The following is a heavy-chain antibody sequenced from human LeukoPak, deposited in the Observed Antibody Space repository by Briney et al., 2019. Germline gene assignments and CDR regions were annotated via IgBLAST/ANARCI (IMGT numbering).Heavy chain of an antibody. D-gene: IGHD3-9*01. Sequence: PGGSLRLSCAASGFTFSNAWMSWVRQAPGKGLEWVCLIKSKTNSGTTDYAAPVKGRFTISRDDSKNTLYLQMNSLKTEDTAVYYCTTVAEYDSVLRYFDWKYYFDYWGQGTLVTVSS. V-gene: IGHV3-15*01. J-gene: IGHJ4*02. CDR2: IKSKTNSGTT. CDR3: TTVAEYDSVLRYFDWKYYFDY. CDR1: GFTFSNAW.